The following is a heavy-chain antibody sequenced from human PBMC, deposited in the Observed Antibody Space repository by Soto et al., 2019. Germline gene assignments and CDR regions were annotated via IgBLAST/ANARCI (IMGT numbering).Heavy chain of an antibody. Sequence: SETLSLTSTVSGGSIGSDHYYWGWIRQSPGKGLEWIASIYYSGDTYFNPSLRSRVSISVDTSKNQFSLNVNSMTAADTAIYFCASPRIVVVVSPSPPPFDSWAQGTLVTVSS. V-gene: IGHV4-39*01. J-gene: IGHJ4*02. CDR1: GGSIGSDHYY. CDR2: IYYSGDT. CDR3: ASPRIVVVVSPSPPPFDS. D-gene: IGHD2-15*01.